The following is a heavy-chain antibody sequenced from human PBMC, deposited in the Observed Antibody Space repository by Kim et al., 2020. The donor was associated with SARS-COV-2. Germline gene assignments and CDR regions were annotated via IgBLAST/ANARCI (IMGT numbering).Heavy chain of an antibody. CDR2: IYYSGST. D-gene: IGHD3-22*01. V-gene: IGHV4-59*01. CDR1: GGSISSYY. Sequence: SETLSLTCTVSGGSISSYYWSWIRQPPGKGLEWIGYIYYSGSTNYNPSLKSRVTISVDTSKNQFSLKLSSVTAADTAVYYCARVNDSSGYYFDYWGQGTLVTVSS. J-gene: IGHJ4*02. CDR3: ARVNDSSGYYFDY.